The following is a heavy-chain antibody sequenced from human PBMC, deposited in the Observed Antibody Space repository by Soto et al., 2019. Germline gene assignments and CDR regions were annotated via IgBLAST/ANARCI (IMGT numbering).Heavy chain of an antibody. D-gene: IGHD2-2*01. CDR3: ARYLFSQAQTRYRLHV. CDR1: GYTYTSYG. J-gene: IGHJ6*04. Sequence: SSVKVSCKASGYTYTSYGISWVRQAPGQGLEWMGWISAYNGNTNYAQKLQGRVTMTTDTSTSTAYMELRSLRSDDTAVYYCARYLFSQAQTRYRLHVWAKGPTVPVSS. CDR2: ISAYNGNT. V-gene: IGHV1-18*01.